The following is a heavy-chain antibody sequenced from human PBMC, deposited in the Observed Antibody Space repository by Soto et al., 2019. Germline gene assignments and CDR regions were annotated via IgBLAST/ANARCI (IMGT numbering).Heavy chain of an antibody. Sequence: QVQLQQWGAGLLKPSETLSLTCAVYGGSFSNYYWTWIRQPPGKGLEWMGEINHSGSTNYNPSLKSRVTMSVDTSKNQFSLKLRSVTAADTAVYYCARGRRTYYGSGDYYYCYMDVWGKGTTVTVS. J-gene: IGHJ6*03. CDR1: GGSFSNYY. CDR3: ARGRRTYYGSGDYYYCYMDV. CDR2: INHSGST. D-gene: IGHD3-10*01. V-gene: IGHV4-34*01.